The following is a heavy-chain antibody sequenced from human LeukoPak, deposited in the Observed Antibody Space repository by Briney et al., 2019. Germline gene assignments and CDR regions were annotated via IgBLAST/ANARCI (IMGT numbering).Heavy chain of an antibody. J-gene: IGHJ4*02. V-gene: IGHV4-34*01. D-gene: IGHD3-10*01. Sequence: PSETLSLTCAVYGGSFSGHYWSWIRQPPGKGLEWIGEINHSGIANYNPSLKSRVTMSVDTSKNQFSLKLSSVTAADTAMYYCAKIPIMVRGVIILNYSDFWGQGTLVTVSS. CDR1: GGSFSGHY. CDR2: INHSGIA. CDR3: AKIPIMVRGVIILNYSDF.